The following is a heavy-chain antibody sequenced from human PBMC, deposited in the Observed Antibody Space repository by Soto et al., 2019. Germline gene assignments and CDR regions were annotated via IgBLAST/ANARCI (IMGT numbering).Heavy chain of an antibody. CDR1: GFTFSSYA. J-gene: IGHJ6*02. V-gene: IGHV3-23*01. CDR3: AKDQGYDFWSGYYGPPPEDYYYYGMDV. D-gene: IGHD3-3*01. Sequence: GGSLRLSCAASGFTFSSYAMSWVRQAPGKGLEWVSAISGSGGSTYYADSVKGRFTISRDNSKNTLYLQMNSLRAEDTAVYYCAKDQGYDFWSGYYGPPPEDYYYYGMDVWGQGTTVTVSS. CDR2: ISGSGGST.